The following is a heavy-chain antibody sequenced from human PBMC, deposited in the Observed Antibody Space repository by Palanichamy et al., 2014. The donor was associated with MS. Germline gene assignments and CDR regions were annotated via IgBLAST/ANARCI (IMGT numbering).Heavy chain of an antibody. CDR1: GFTFSDYG. J-gene: IGHJ5*02. CDR2: IRHDVRRDGTNK. V-gene: IGHV3-30*02. CDR3: AKGDA. Sequence: QVQLVESGGGVVQPGGSLRLSCAGFGFTFSDYGMHWVRQAPGKGLEWVAFIRHDVRRDGTNKYYGDSVKGRFTISRDNSKNTVYLQMNSLRADDTAVYYCAKGDAWGQGTLVTVSS.